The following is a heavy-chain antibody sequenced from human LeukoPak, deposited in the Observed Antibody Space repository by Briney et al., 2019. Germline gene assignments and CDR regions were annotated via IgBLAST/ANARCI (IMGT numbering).Heavy chain of an antibody. V-gene: IGHV3-7*03. D-gene: IGHD3-10*01. J-gene: IGHJ3*01. CDR1: GFTFSSYW. Sequence: GGSLRLSCAGSGFTFSSYWMNWVRLAPGNGLEWVANINRDGGETYCVDSVEGRTTISRDNAKNSLSLQINSMRAEDTAVYYCARGSSNGFDVWGQGTMVTVSA. CDR3: ARGSSNGFDV. CDR2: INRDGGET.